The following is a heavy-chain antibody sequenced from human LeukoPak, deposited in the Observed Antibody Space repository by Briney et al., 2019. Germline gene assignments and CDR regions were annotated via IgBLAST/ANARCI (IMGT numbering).Heavy chain of an antibody. CDR3: AKGPFNWNDPYYFHY. D-gene: IGHD1-20*01. Sequence: GGSLRLSCAASGFTFSNYAMSWVRQAPGKGLEWVSAITGSGGSTYYADPVKGRFTISRDNSKNTLYLQMNSLRAEDTAVYYCAKGPFNWNDPYYFHYWGRGTLVTVSS. CDR2: ITGSGGST. V-gene: IGHV3-23*01. CDR1: GFTFSNYA. J-gene: IGHJ4*02.